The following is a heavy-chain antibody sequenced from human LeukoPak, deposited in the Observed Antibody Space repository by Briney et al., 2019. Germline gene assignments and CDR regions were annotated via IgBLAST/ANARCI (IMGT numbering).Heavy chain of an antibody. CDR1: GFTFSTYG. CDR3: AKANTGGGSNNLGYFHH. J-gene: IGHJ1*01. V-gene: IGHV3-30*02. Sequence: GGSLRLSCAASGFTFSTYGMHWVRQAPGKGLEWVALMRNGGSNKYYADSVRGRFTISRDNSKNTLYLQMNSLRAEDTAVYYCAKANTGGGSNNLGYFHHWGQGTLVTVSS. CDR2: MRNGGSNK. D-gene: IGHD3-16*01.